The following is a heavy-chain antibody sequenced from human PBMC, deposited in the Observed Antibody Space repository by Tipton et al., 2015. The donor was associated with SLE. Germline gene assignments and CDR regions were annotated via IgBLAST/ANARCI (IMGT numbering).Heavy chain of an antibody. CDR1: GFTFITYA. Sequence: QVQLVQSGGGVVQPGRSLRLSCAASGFTFITYAMHWVRQAPGKGLEWVAVISYDGSNKYYADSVKGRFTISRDNSKNTLYLQMNSLRAEDTAVYYCANADTAAGTEYFDYWGQGTLVTVSS. CDR3: ANADTAAGTEYFDY. CDR2: ISYDGSNK. J-gene: IGHJ4*02. D-gene: IGHD6-13*01. V-gene: IGHV3-30*04.